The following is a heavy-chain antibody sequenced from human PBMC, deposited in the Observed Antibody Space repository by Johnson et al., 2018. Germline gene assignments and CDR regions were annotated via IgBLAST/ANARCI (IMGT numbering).Heavy chain of an antibody. V-gene: IGHV3-74*01. CDR2: INSDGNST. CDR1: GFTFSSYW. J-gene: IGHJ3*02. D-gene: IGHD1-26*01. CDR3: ARDSDVEWELLPGAFDS. Sequence: VQLQESGGGLVQPGGSLRLSCAASGFTFSSYWMHWVRQAPGKGLVWVSRINSDGNSTSYADPVKGRFTISRDNAKNTLFLQMNSLRAEDTAVYYCARDSDVEWELLPGAFDSWGQGTVVTVSS.